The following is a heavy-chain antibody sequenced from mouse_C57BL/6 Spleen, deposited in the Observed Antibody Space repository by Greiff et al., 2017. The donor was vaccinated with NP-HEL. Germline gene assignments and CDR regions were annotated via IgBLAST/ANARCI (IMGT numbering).Heavy chain of an antibody. Sequence: QVQLQQPGAELVMPGASVKLSCKASGYTFTSYWMHWVKQRPGQGLEWIGEIDPSDSYTNYNQKFKGKSTLTVDKSSSTAYMQLSSLTSEDSAVNCCASYSDYDGYFDVWGTGTTVTVSS. CDR1: GYTFTSYW. D-gene: IGHD2-4*01. CDR3: ASYSDYDGYFDV. V-gene: IGHV1-69*01. J-gene: IGHJ1*03. CDR2: IDPSDSYT.